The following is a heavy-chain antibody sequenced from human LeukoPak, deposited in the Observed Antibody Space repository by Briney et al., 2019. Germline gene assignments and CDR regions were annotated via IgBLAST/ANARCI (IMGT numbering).Heavy chain of an antibody. Sequence: GGSLRLSRAASGFTFSSYAMSWVRQAPGKGLEWVSAISGSGGSTYYADSVKGRFTISRDNSKNTLYLQMNSLRAEDTAVYYCAKKLRYNWNEPFDYWGQGTLVTVSS. J-gene: IGHJ4*02. CDR3: AKKLRYNWNEPFDY. V-gene: IGHV3-23*01. D-gene: IGHD1-1*01. CDR1: GFTFSSYA. CDR2: ISGSGGST.